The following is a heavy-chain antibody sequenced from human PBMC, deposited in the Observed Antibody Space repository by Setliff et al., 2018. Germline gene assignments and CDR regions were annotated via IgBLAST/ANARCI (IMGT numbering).Heavy chain of an antibody. J-gene: IGHJ4*02. D-gene: IGHD6-6*01. CDR2: INHSGTT. Sequence: SETLSLTCGASGGSFSDYYWSWIRQTPGKGLEWIGEINHSGTTNYHPSLRSRVTIAVDTSKNQFSLKVTSVTAADTSVYFCARGRNVAARLLDSWGQGTLVTVSS. V-gene: IGHV4-34*01. CDR3: ARGRNVAARLLDS. CDR1: GGSFSDYY.